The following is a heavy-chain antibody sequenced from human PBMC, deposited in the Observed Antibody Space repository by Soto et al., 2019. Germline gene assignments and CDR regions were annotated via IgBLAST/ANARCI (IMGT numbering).Heavy chain of an antibody. V-gene: IGHV4-4*02. D-gene: IGHD3-3*01. CDR3: AKHVTMSGTRGYDY. J-gene: IGHJ4*02. CDR2: ISQNGGT. CDR1: GGSISCW. Sequence: QVQLQESGPGLVNPSGTLSLTCAVSGGSISCWMSWVRQPPGKGLEWIGEISQNGGTNYTPSLKSRVSISIDKSRNEISLKLTSVTAADTAVYYCAKHVTMSGTRGYDYWGQGSLVTVSS.